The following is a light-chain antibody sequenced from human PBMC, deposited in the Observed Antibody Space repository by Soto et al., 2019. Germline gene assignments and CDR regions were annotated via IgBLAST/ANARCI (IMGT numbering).Light chain of an antibody. J-gene: IGKJ2*01. CDR3: QQSYSTPHT. V-gene: IGKV1-39*01. CDR2: GAS. Sequence: DIQMTHSPPSLSASVGARVTITCRATQSIRNYLNWYQQKPGKAPKLLIYGASSLESGVPSRFSGSGSGTDFTLTIASLQPEDFGTYYCQQSYSTPHTFGQGTKLEIK. CDR1: QSIRNY.